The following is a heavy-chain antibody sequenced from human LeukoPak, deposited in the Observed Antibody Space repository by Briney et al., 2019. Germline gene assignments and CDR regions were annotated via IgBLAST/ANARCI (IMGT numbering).Heavy chain of an antibody. CDR3: AARVVVVAASDAFDI. D-gene: IGHD2-15*01. CDR1: GFTFTSSA. CDR2: IVVGSGNT. V-gene: IGHV1-58*01. Sequence: SVKVSCKASGFTFTSSAVQWVRQARGQRLEWIGWIVVGSGNTNYAQKFQERVTITRDMSTSTAYMELSSLRSEDTAVYYCAARVVVVAASDAFDIWGQGTTVTVSS. J-gene: IGHJ3*02.